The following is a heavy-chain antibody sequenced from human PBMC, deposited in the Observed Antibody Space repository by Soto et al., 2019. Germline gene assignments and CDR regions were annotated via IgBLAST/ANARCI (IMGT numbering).Heavy chain of an antibody. Sequence: QVQLVQSGAEVKKPESSVKVSCKASGGTFGTYTISWVRQAPGQGLEWMGRIIPYLDITDYAQKFQGRFTIAADKSTTTAYMELNRLRSEDTAVYFCARDTTYWGQGTLVTVSS. V-gene: IGHV1-69*02. CDR2: IIPYLDIT. D-gene: IGHD5-18*01. CDR1: GGTFGTYT. J-gene: IGHJ4*02. CDR3: ARDTTY.